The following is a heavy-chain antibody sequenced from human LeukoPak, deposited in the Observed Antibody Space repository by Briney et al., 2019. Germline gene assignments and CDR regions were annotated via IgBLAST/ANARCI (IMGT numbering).Heavy chain of an antibody. J-gene: IGHJ4*02. CDR2: ISDSGGTT. CDR1: GITLSNYG. Sequence: QSGGSLRLSCAVSGITLSNYGMSWVRQAPGKGLQWVAGISDSGGTTKYADSVKGRFTISRDNPRNTLYLQMSSLRPEDTAVYFCAKRGVVIRVILVGFHKQANYFDSWGQGVLVTVSS. D-gene: IGHD3-22*01. CDR3: AKRGVVIRVILVGFHKQANYFDS. V-gene: IGHV3-23*01.